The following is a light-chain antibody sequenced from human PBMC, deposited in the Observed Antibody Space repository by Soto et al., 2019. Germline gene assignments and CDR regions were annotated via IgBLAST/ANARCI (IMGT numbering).Light chain of an antibody. Sequence: IGLSQSPATLSVSPGERATLSCRASQTISRSLAWYQQRPGQAPRLLIYDASTRATGIPPRFSGGGSGTEFTVTISSLQSEDIAVYYCQQRSNWRVTFGGGTKVDI. J-gene: IGKJ4*01. CDR3: QQRSNWRVT. V-gene: IGKV3-15*01. CDR1: QTISRS. CDR2: DAS.